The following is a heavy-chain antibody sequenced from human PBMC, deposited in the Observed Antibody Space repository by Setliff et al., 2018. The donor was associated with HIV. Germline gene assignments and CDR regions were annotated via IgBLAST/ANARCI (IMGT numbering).Heavy chain of an antibody. V-gene: IGHV4-38-2*02. Sequence: SETLSLTCTVSGQFISDGYYWGWIRQPPGKGLEWIGSAYHSGKTYYNPSPKSRVTMSADTSKNQISLMLRSMTAADTAVYYCAKHDFGEGSCFDPWGQGSLVTVLL. CDR1: GQFISDGYY. CDR2: AYHSGKT. J-gene: IGHJ5*02. CDR3: AKHDFGEGSCFDP. D-gene: IGHD3-16*01.